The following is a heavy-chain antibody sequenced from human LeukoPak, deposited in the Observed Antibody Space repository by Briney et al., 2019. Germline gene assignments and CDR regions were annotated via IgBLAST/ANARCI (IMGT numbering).Heavy chain of an antibody. CDR2: IYSGGST. J-gene: IGHJ6*02. Sequence: GGSLRLSCAASGITISDNYMSWVRQAPGKGLEWVSVIYSGGSTYYADSVKGRFTISRDNAKNSLYLQMNSLRAEDTALYYCAKDCWDSVTTTGMDVWGQGTTVTVSS. V-gene: IGHV3-53*05. D-gene: IGHD4-17*01. CDR1: GITISDNY. CDR3: AKDCWDSVTTTGMDV.